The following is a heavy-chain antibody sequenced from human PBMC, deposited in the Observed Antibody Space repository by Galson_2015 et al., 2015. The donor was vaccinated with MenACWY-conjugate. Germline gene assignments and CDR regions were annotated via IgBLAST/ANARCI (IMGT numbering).Heavy chain of an antibody. CDR1: GFTFSTYA. J-gene: IGHJ4*02. Sequence: SLRLSCAASGFTFSTYAMSWVRQAPGKGLEWVSGISYSGGNTHYAASVKGRFTISSDNSENTVYLQMNSLRAEDTALYYCAKGASQLLWNNYFDSWGQGTRVTVSS. V-gene: IGHV3-23*01. D-gene: IGHD2-2*01. CDR2: ISYSGGNT. CDR3: AKGASQLLWNNYFDS.